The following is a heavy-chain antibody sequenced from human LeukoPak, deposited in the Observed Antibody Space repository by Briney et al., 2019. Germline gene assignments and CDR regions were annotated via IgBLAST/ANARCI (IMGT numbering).Heavy chain of an antibody. CDR1: GVTFSSYW. J-gene: IGHJ6*03. V-gene: IGHV3-7*01. CDR2: IKQDGSEK. D-gene: IGHD4-17*01. CDR3: ARVSTVTSYGYYYYYMDV. Sequence: GGPLRLSCAAPGVTFSSYWMSWVRQAPGKGLEWVANIKQDGSEKYYVDSVKGRFTISRDNAKNSLYLQMNSLRAEDTALYYCARVSTVTSYGYYYYYMDVWGKGTTVTVSS.